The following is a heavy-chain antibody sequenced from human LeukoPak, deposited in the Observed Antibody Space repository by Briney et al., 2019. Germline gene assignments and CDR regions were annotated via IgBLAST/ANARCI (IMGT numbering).Heavy chain of an antibody. Sequence: GASVKVSCKASGYTFTGYYMHWVRQASGQGLEWMGRINPNSGGTNYAQKFQGRVTMTRDTSISTAYMELSRLRSDDTAVYYCARKKTELYFDYWGQGTLVTVSS. V-gene: IGHV1-2*06. J-gene: IGHJ4*02. CDR1: GYTFTGYY. CDR3: ARKKTELYFDY. D-gene: IGHD5-24*01. CDR2: INPNSGGT.